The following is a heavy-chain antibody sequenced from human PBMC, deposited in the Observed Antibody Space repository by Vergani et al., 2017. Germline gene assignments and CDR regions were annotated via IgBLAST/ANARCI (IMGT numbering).Heavy chain of an antibody. CDR3: AGKTSAYDILTGYYHTHPFDY. D-gene: IGHD3-9*01. V-gene: IGHV4-30-4*01. Sequence: QVQLQESGPGLVKPSQTLSLTCTVSGGSINNGDYYWSWIRQPPGKGLEWIGYIYYTGSTYYNPSLKSRVTISVDTSKNQFSLKLSSVTAADTAVYYCAGKTSAYDILTGYYHTHPFDYWGQGTLVTVSS. CDR1: GGSINNGDYY. J-gene: IGHJ4*02. CDR2: IYYTGST.